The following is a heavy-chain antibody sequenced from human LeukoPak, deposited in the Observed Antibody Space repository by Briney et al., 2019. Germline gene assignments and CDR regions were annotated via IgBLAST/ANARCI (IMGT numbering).Heavy chain of an antibody. J-gene: IGHJ4*02. CDR3: ARVYYDSSGYYYWDGGPDY. CDR2: IYTSGST. Sequence: PLETLSLTCAVYGGSFSGYYWSRIRQPAGKGLEWIGRIYTSGSTNYNPSLKSRVTISVDTSKNQFSLKLSSVTAADTAVYYCARVYYDSSGYYYWDGGPDYWGQGTLVTVSS. D-gene: IGHD3-22*01. V-gene: IGHV4-59*10. CDR1: GGSFSGYY.